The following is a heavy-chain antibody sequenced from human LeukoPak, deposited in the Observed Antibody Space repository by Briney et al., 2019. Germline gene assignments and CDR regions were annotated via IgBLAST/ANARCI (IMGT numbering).Heavy chain of an antibody. CDR3: ARVLVVAGTARTIGY. D-gene: IGHD6-19*01. CDR2: INPSGGST. CDR1: GYTFISYY. J-gene: IGHJ4*02. V-gene: IGHV1-46*01. Sequence: ASVKVSCKASGYTFISYYMHWVRQAPGQGLEWMGIINPSGGSTSYAQKFQGRVTMTRDTSTSTVYMELSSLRSEDTAVYYCARVLVVAGTARTIGYWGQGTLVTVSS.